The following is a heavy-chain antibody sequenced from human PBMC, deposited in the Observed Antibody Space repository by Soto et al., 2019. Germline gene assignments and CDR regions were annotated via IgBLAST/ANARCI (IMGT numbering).Heavy chain of an antibody. Sequence: GASVKVSCQGSGYTLTELFMHWVRPAPGKGLEWMGGFDPEDGETIDAQKFQGRVTMTEDTSTDTAYMELSSLRSEDTAVYYCATDPLARRRDSNMLDYWGQGTLVTVSS. CDR1: GYTLTELF. D-gene: IGHD6-13*01. V-gene: IGHV1-24*01. CDR2: FDPEDGET. J-gene: IGHJ4*02. CDR3: ATDPLARRRDSNMLDY.